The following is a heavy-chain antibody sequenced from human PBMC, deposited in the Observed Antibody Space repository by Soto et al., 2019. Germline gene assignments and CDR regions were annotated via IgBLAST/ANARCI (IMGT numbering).Heavy chain of an antibody. CDR2: IKSKSNGGKT. CDR1: GFTFSNAW. CDR3: ITIIPQGQWEPGH. J-gene: IGHJ4*02. Sequence: GGSLRLSCASSGFTFSNAWMSWVRQAPGKGLEWVGRIKSKSNGGKTDYPGPVKGRLIISRDDSKKTLFLQMNSLRTEDTAVYYCITIIPQGQWEPGHWSQGT. V-gene: IGHV3-15*05. D-gene: IGHD1-26*01.